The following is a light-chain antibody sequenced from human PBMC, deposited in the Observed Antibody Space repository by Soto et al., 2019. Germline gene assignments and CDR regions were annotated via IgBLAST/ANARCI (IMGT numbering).Light chain of an antibody. Sequence: QSVLTQPASVSGSPGQSITISCTGISSDVGSYNLVSWYQQHPGEAPKLMIYEGSKRPSGVSNRFSGSKSGNTASLTISGLQAEDEADYYCCSDAASVVFGGGTKLTVL. CDR1: SSDVGSYNL. CDR2: EGS. J-gene: IGLJ2*01. V-gene: IGLV2-23*01. CDR3: CSDAASVV.